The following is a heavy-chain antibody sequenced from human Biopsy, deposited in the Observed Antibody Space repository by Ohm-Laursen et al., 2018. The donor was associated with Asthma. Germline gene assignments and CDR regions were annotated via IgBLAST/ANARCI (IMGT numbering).Heavy chain of an antibody. V-gene: IGHV2-70*04. Sequence: TQTLTLTCSFSGFSLSSSGANVNWTRQPPGKALEWLARIDWEEDKFYSTSLRTRLTISKGPSEDQVVFTMTNLGPVDTATYYCARHNDYWGPGILVTVSS. CDR2: IDWEEDK. J-gene: IGHJ4*02. CDR1: GFSLSSSGAN. CDR3: ARHNDY. D-gene: IGHD1-14*01.